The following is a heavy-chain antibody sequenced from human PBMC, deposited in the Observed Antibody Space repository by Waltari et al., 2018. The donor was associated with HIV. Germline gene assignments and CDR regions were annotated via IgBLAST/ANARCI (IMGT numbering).Heavy chain of an antibody. J-gene: IGHJ4*02. CDR1: GYSFTSYW. CDR2: IYPGDSDT. Sequence: EVQLVQSGAEVKKPGEALKLSCKGSGYSFTSYWIRLVRPMPGKGLEWMGIIYPGDSDTRYSPSFQGQVTISADKSISTAYLQWSSLKASDTAMYYCARGEYSYGYLPYYWGQGTLVTVSS. CDR3: ARGEYSYGYLPYY. D-gene: IGHD5-18*01. V-gene: IGHV5-51*03.